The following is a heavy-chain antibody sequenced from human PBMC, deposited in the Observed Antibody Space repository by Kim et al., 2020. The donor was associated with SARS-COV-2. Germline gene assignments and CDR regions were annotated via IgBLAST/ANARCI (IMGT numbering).Heavy chain of an antibody. V-gene: IGHV3-11*01. CDR1: GFIFSDYH. CDR3: ARLDVTGLDY. CDR2: ISRNISRSGATI. Sequence: GGSLRLSCAASGFIFSDYHMSWVRQTPGKGLEWISYISRNISRSGATIYYADSVKGRFTISRDNAKNSLYLQMNRLRAEDTAIYYCARLDVTGLDYWGQGALVTVSS. D-gene: IGHD2-2*03. J-gene: IGHJ4*02.